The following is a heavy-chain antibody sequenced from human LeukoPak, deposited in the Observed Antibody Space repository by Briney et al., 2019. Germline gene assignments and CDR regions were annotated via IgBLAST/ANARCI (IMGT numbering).Heavy chain of an antibody. V-gene: IGHV3-23*01. CDR1: GFIFSSDA. Sequence: GGSLRLSCAASGFIFSSDAMSWVRQAPGKGLEWVSAISGSGGSTYYADSVKGRFTISRDNSKNTLYLQMNSLRAEDTAVYYCAKSSRQLRAFDIWGQGTMVTVSS. J-gene: IGHJ3*02. D-gene: IGHD6-13*01. CDR3: AKSSRQLRAFDI. CDR2: ISGSGGST.